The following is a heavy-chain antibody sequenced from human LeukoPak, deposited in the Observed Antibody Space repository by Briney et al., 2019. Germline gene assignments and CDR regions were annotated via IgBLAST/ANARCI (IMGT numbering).Heavy chain of an antibody. V-gene: IGHV4-59*01. Sequence: SETLSLTCAVYGGSFSGYYWSWIRQPPGKGLEWIGDIYYSGSTNYNPSLKSRATISVGTSKNQFSLKLSSVTAADTAVYYCARGRIAVAGTKNYFDYWGQGTLVTVSS. CDR2: IYYSGST. J-gene: IGHJ4*02. CDR1: GGSFSGYY. D-gene: IGHD6-19*01. CDR3: ARGRIAVAGTKNYFDY.